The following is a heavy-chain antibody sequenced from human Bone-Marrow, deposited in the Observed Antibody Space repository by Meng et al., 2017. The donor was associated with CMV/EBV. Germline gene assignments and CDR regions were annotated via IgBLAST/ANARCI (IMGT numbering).Heavy chain of an antibody. Sequence: ASVKVSCKASGYTFTGYSMHWVRQAPGQGLEWMGWINPNSGGTNYAQKFQGRVTMTRDTSISTAYMELSRLRSDDTAVYYCAGMQMPGPYYYYGMDVWGQGTTVTVSS. V-gene: IGHV1-2*02. CDR1: GYTFTGYS. D-gene: IGHD1-14*01. CDR2: INPNSGGT. J-gene: IGHJ6*02. CDR3: AGMQMPGPYYYYGMDV.